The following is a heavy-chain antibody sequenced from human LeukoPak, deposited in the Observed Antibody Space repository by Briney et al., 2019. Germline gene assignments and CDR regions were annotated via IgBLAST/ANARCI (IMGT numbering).Heavy chain of an antibody. CDR1: GGSISSYY. V-gene: IGHV4-59*01. J-gene: IGHJ4*02. CDR2: ISYSGST. D-gene: IGHD2-15*01. CDR3: ARVEGSCRGAGCYPFSFDD. Sequence: SETLSLTCTVSGGSISSYYWSWIRQSPGKGLEWIGYISYSGSTNYNPSLKSRVTMSVDTSKNQFSLKLTSVTAADTAVYYCARVEGSCRGAGCYPFSFDDWGQGNLVTVSS.